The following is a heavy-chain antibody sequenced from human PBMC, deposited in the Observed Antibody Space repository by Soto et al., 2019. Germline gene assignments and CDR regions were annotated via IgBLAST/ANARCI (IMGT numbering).Heavy chain of an antibody. J-gene: IGHJ6*01. Sequence: ASVKVSCKSSGCTFTSYYMHWVRQAPGQGLEWMGIINPSGGSTRYAQKLRGRVTRTRDTSPSTGDMGLSSLRSEETAVYYSARSAACRSTSCPVREDGMD. D-gene: IGHD2-2*01. CDR3: ARSAACRSTSCPVREDGMD. V-gene: IGHV1-46*04. CDR2: INPSGGST. CDR1: GCTFTSYY.